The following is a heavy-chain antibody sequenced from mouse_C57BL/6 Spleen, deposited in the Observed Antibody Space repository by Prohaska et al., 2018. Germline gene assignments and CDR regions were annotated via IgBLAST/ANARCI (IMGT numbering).Heavy chain of an antibody. V-gene: IGHV11-2*01. CDR3: IGFGSSYWYKDG. Sequence: ELQLLETGVRLLLPGASRGLSCEGSGFTFSGFWMSWVRQTPVKTLEWIGDIHSFVSVINYSPTINERFTIFRDNDKSTLYMQMSNGRAEETAKYDCIGFGSSYWYKDGGDTGTTVTVSS. D-gene: IGHD1-1*01. CDR1: GFTFSGFW. J-gene: IGHJ1*03. CDR2: IHSFVSVI.